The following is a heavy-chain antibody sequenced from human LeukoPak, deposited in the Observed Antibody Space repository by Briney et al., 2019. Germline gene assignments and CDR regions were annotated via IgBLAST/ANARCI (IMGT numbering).Heavy chain of an antibody. Sequence: SETLSLTCTVSGGSITTSGHYWGWVRQPPGKGLEWIGSIDYRERTTYNPSLKSRVTISADTSRNQFSLKLSSVTATDTAVYYCANYVSGTMRDHWGQGTLVTVSS. V-gene: IGHV4-39*01. J-gene: IGHJ4*02. CDR1: GGSITTSGHY. CDR3: ANYVSGTMRDH. D-gene: IGHD3-16*01. CDR2: IDYRERT.